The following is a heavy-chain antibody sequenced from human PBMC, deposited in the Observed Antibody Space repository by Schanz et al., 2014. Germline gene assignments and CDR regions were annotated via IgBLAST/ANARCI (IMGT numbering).Heavy chain of an antibody. J-gene: IGHJ6*02. D-gene: IGHD6-13*01. Sequence: EVQLLDSGGGLVQPGGSLRLSCAASGFTLSNSDMHWVRQGTGKGLEWVSTIGYLGDTYYPDSVKGRFTISRDNAKNSLYLQMNSLRAEDTAVYYCAREEGWGIAAAGPKHYYYGMDVWGQGTTVTVSS. CDR2: IGYLGDT. CDR1: GFTLSNSD. V-gene: IGHV3-13*01. CDR3: AREEGWGIAAAGPKHYYYGMDV.